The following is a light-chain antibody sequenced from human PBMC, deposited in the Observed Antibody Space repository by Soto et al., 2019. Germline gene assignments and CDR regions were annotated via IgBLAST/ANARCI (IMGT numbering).Light chain of an antibody. CDR2: DVS. CDR1: SSDVGGYNY. J-gene: IGLJ3*02. V-gene: IGLV2-14*01. Sequence: QSVLTQPASVSGSPGQSITISCTGTSSDVGGYNYVSSYQQHPGKAPKLMIYDVSNRPSGVSNRFSGSKSGNTASLTISGLQAEDEADYYCSSYTSSSIWVFGGGTKVTVL. CDR3: SSYTSSSIWV.